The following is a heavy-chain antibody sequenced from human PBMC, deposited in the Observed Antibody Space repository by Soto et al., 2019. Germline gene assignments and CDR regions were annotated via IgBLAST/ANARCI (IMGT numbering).Heavy chain of an antibody. CDR1: GYTFTRYG. V-gene: IGHV1-18*01. CDR2: ISGYNGDA. J-gene: IGHJ6*02. D-gene: IGHD2-8*01. Sequence: ASVKVSCKASGYTFTRYGISWVRQAPGQGLEWMGWISGYNGDANYAQRFQGRVSMTIDTSTTTAYMELRTLTSDDTAVYYCAKNGQPPYYYYGLHVWGQGTTVTVSS. CDR3: AKNGQPPYYYYGLHV.